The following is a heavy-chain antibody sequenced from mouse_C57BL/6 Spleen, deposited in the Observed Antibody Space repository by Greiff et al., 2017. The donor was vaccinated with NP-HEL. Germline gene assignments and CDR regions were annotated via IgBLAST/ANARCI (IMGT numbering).Heavy chain of an antibody. Sequence: QVQLQQSGAELVRPGASVTPSCKASGYTFTDYEMHWVKQTPVHGLEWIGAIDPETGGTAYNQKFKGKAILTADKSSSTAYMERRSLTSEDSAVYYCTRGGSSLYYAMDYWGQGTSVTVSS. CDR3: TRGGSSLYYAMDY. CDR1: GYTFTDYE. V-gene: IGHV1-15*01. D-gene: IGHD1-1*01. CDR2: IDPETGGT. J-gene: IGHJ4*01.